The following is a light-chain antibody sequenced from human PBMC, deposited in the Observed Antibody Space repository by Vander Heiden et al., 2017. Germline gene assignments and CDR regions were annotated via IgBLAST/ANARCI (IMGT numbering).Light chain of an antibody. V-gene: IGKV1-5*03. Sequence: DIQMTQSPSTLSASIGDRVTITCRASQRINSWLAWYQQKPGKAPKLLIYRASSLESGVPSRFSGSGSGTEFTLTISSLQPDDFATYYCQQYNSFPWTFGQGTKVGIK. CDR2: RAS. CDR1: QRINSW. CDR3: QQYNSFPWT. J-gene: IGKJ1*01.